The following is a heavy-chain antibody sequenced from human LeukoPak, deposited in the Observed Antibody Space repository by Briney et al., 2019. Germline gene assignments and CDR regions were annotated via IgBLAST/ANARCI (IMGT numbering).Heavy chain of an antibody. Sequence: GGSLRLSCAASGFTFSSYRMNWVRQAPGKGLAWVSSISSSSSYKYYADSVKGRFTISRDNAKNSLYLQMNSLRAEDTAVYYCARDHDSSGYRDAFDIWGQGTMVTVSS. CDR1: GFTFSSYR. V-gene: IGHV3-21*01. CDR2: ISSSSSYK. J-gene: IGHJ3*02. D-gene: IGHD3-22*01. CDR3: ARDHDSSGYRDAFDI.